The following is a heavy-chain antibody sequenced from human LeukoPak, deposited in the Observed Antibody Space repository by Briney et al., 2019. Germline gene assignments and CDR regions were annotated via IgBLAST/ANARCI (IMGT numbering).Heavy chain of an antibody. CDR3: AREAFGAAAGTTAVYYFDY. CDR2: ISSNGGST. Sequence: PGGSLRLSCAASGFTFSSYAMHWVRQAPGKGLEYVSAISSNGGSTYYANSVKGRFTISRDNSKNTLYLQMGSLRAEDMAVYYCAREAFGAAAGTTAVYYFDYWGQGTLVTVSS. CDR1: GFTFSSYA. J-gene: IGHJ4*02. D-gene: IGHD6-13*01. V-gene: IGHV3-64*01.